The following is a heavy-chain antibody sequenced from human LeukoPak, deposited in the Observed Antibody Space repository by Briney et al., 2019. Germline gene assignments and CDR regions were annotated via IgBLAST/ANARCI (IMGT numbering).Heavy chain of an antibody. CDR3: ARDLIGVTGTTGDY. CDR1: GGSISSGDYY. V-gene: IGHV4-30-4*01. CDR2: IYHSGST. Sequence: SETLSLTCTVSGGSISSGDYYWSWIRQPPGKGLEWIGYIYHSGSTYYNPSLKSRVTISVDRSKNQFSLKLSSVTAADTAVYYCARDLIGVTGTTGDYWGQGTLVTVSS. D-gene: IGHD1-7*01. J-gene: IGHJ4*02.